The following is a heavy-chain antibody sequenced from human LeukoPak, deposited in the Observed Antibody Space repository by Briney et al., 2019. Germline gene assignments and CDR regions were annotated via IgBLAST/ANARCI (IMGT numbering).Heavy chain of an antibody. D-gene: IGHD4-17*01. V-gene: IGHV3-66*01. Sequence: PGGSLRLSCAASGFTFGTHYINWVRQAPGKGLEWVSVIYSGGATYYAAYVNVRFTISRDIARKTLYLQMNALRAEDTGIYYCARDLVIATVTTGAFDAWGQGTLVSVSS. CDR2: IYSGGAT. J-gene: IGHJ4*02. CDR1: GFTFGTHY. CDR3: ARDLVIATVTTGAFDA.